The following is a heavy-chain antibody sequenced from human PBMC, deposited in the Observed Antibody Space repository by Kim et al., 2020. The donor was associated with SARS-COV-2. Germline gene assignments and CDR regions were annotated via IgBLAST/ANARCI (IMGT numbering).Heavy chain of an antibody. CDR1: GYTFTSYF. CDR2: INPAGGST. CDR3: AREAGGTDY. J-gene: IGHJ4*02. V-gene: IGHV1-46*01. Sequence: ASVKVSCQASGYTFTSYFIHWVRQAPGQGLEWMGIINPAGGSTTYAQKFQGRITMTRDTSTSTLYMELNSLTSEDTAMYYCAREAGGTDYWGQGTLVTVSS. D-gene: IGHD1-26*01.